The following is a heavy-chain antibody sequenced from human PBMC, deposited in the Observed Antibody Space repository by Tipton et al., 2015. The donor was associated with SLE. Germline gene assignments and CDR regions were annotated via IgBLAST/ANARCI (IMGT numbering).Heavy chain of an antibody. D-gene: IGHD2-21*02. Sequence: QVQLVQSGAEVKKPGASVKVSCKASGYTFTSYGISWVRQAPGQGLEWMGRIIPIFGTANYAQKFQGRVTITADESTSTAYMELSSLRSEDTAVYYCARDRGDGDPRRVTAIVAFDIWGKGTMVTVSS. CDR3: ARDRGDGDPRRVTAIVAFDI. CDR2: IIPIFGTA. CDR1: GYTFTSYG. V-gene: IGHV1-69*18. J-gene: IGHJ3*02.